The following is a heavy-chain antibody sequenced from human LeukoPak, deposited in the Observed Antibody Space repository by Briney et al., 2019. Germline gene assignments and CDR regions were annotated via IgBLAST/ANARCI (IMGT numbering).Heavy chain of an antibody. V-gene: IGHV5-51*01. CDR2: IYPGDSDT. CDR3: ARRITIFGVVNYFDY. D-gene: IGHD3-3*01. CDR1: GYSFTSYW. Sequence: GESLKISCKGSGYSFTSYWIGWVRQMPGKSLEWMGIIYPGDSDTRYSPSFQGQVTISADKSISTAYLQWSSLKASDTAMYYCARRITIFGVVNYFDYWGQGTLVTVSS. J-gene: IGHJ4*02.